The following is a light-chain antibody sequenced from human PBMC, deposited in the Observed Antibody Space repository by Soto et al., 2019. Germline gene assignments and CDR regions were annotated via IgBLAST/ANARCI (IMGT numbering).Light chain of an antibody. CDR1: SSDVGAYIF. Sequence: QSVLTQPPSASGSPGQSVTISCTGTSSDVGAYIFVSWYQQHPGKAPKLMVYDVNRQPPGVPDRFFGSKSGNTPYLTVSGLQAEDEADYYCVSFAGGTYVFGTGTKVTGL. CDR2: DVN. CDR3: VSFAGGTYV. J-gene: IGLJ1*01. V-gene: IGLV2-8*01.